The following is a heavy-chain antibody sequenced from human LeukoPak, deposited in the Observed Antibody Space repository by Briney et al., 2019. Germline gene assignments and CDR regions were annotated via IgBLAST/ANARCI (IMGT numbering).Heavy chain of an antibody. D-gene: IGHD2-15*01. J-gene: IGHJ3*02. CDR1: GFTFSSYS. V-gene: IGHV3-21*01. Sequence: GGSLRLSCAASGFTFSSYSMNWVRQAPGKGLEWVSSISSSSSYIYYADSVKGRFTISRDNAKNSLYLQMNSLRAEDTAVYYCARDLRRSGNDAFDIWGQGTMVTVSS. CDR2: ISSSSSYI. CDR3: ARDLRRSGNDAFDI.